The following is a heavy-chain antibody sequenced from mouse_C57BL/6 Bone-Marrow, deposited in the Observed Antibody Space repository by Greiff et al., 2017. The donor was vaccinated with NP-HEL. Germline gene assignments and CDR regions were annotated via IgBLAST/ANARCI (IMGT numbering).Heavy chain of an antibody. CDR2: ISDGGSYT. Sequence: EVMLVESGGGLVKPGGSLKLSCAASGFTFSSYAMSWVRQTPEKRLEWVATISDGGSYTYYPDTVKGRFTIARDNAKNNLYLQMSHLKSEDTAMYYCARDAMVVAPMDYWGQGTSVTVSS. J-gene: IGHJ4*01. V-gene: IGHV5-4*01. CDR3: ARDAMVVAPMDY. CDR1: GFTFSSYA. D-gene: IGHD1-1*01.